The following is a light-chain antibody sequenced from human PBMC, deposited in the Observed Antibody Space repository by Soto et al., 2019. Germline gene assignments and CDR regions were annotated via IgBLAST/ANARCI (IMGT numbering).Light chain of an antibody. J-gene: IGKJ2*01. CDR3: QQYRAT. Sequence: DIQMTQSPSSLSASVGDRVTITCQASQDISNYLNWYQQKPGKAPKLLIYDASNLETGVPSRFSGSGSGTDFTFTISSLQPEDIATYYCQQYRATFGQGTTLEIK. V-gene: IGKV1-33*01. CDR2: DAS. CDR1: QDISNY.